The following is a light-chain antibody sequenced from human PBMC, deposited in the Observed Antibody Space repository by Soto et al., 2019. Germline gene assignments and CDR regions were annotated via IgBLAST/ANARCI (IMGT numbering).Light chain of an antibody. CDR3: QQYNNWPPLT. V-gene: IGKV3-15*01. J-gene: IGKJ4*01. CDR2: GAS. Sequence: EIVMTQSPATLSVSPGERATLSCRASQSVSSNLAWYQQKPGQAPRLLIYGASTRATGIPARFSGSGAGTKFTHTISSLQSEDFAVYYCQQYNNWPPLTFGGGTKVEIK. CDR1: QSVSSN.